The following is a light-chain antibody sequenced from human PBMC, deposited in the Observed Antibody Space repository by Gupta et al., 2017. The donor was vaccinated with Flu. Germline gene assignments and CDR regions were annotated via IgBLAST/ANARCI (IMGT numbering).Light chain of an antibody. V-gene: IGKV1-5*03. J-gene: IGKJ1*01. Sequence: PSTLSASVGDRVTITCRASQTIDSWLAWYQKKPGRAPKSLIYKASRVETGVPSRFSGSGSGTEFSLTISRLQPDDFATYYCQHERSSPWTFGQGTKVEIK. CDR2: KAS. CDR1: QTIDSW. CDR3: QHERSSPWT.